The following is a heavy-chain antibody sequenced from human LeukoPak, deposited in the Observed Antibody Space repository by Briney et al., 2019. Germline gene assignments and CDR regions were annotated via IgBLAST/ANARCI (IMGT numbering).Heavy chain of an antibody. D-gene: IGHD2-2*01. J-gene: IGHJ5*02. CDR2: ISGSGFT. CDR1: GFTFSSYA. V-gene: IGHV3-23*01. CDR3: AKAGVTVPAANVKWFDP. Sequence: PGGSLRLSCAASGFTFSSYAMSWVRQAPGKGLEWVSAISGSGFTYYADSVKGRFTISRDNSKNTLYLQMNSLRAEDTAIYYCAKAGVTVPAANVKWFDPWGQGTLVTVSS.